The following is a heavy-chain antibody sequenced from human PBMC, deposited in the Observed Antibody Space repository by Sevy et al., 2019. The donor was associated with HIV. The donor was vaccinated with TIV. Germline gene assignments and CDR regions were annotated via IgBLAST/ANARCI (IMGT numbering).Heavy chain of an antibody. D-gene: IGHD1-26*01. CDR2: ISGSGGST. J-gene: IGHJ3*02. V-gene: IGHV3-23*01. Sequence: GGSLRLSCAASGFTFSSYAMSWVRQAPGKGLEWVSAISGSGGSTYYTDSVKGRFTISRDNSKNTLYLQMNSLRAEDTAVYYCAKAPSGSYLFDIWGQGTMVTVSS. CDR1: GFTFSSYA. CDR3: AKAPSGSYLFDI.